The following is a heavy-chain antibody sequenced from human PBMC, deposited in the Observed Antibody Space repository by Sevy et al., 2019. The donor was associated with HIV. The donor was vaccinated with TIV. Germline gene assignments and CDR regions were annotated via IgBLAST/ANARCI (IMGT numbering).Heavy chain of an antibody. Sequence: GGSLRLSCAASGFTFSPYWMTWVRQAPGRGLEWVANIRPDGSDKYYVESVKGRYTISRDNVKNSRYLQMNRLRADDTAMYYCARGVGLDCWGQGALVTVSS. J-gene: IGHJ4*02. CDR1: GFTFSPYW. CDR3: ARGVGLDC. V-gene: IGHV3-7*01. D-gene: IGHD1-26*01. CDR2: IRPDGSDK.